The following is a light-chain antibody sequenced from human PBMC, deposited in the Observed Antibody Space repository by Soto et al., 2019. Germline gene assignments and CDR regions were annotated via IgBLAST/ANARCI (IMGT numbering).Light chain of an antibody. CDR3: SSYTSSSTYV. J-gene: IGLJ1*01. V-gene: IGLV2-14*03. Sequence: QPASVSGSPGQSITISCTGTSTDIGRYNYVSWYQQHPGKAPKLMIYDVSNRPSGVSNRFSGSKSGNTASLTISGLQAEDEADYYCSSYTSSSTYVFGTGTKVTVL. CDR2: DVS. CDR1: STDIGRYNY.